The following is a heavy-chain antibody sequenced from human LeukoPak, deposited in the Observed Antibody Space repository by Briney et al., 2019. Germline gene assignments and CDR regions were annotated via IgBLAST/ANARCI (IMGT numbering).Heavy chain of an antibody. CDR3: ARDPYYYDSSGYSDY. V-gene: IGHV1-2*06. D-gene: IGHD3-22*01. CDR2: INPNSGGT. CDR1: GYTFTGYY. J-gene: IGHJ4*02. Sequence: ASVKASCKXSGYTFTGYYMHWVRQAPGQGLEWMGRINPNSGGTNYSQKFQGRVTMTRDTSISTAYMELSRLRSDDTAVYYCARDPYYYDSSGYSDYWGQGTLVTVSS.